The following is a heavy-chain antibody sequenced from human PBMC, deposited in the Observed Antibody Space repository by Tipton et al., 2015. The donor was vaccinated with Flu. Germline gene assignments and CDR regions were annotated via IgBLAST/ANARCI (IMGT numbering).Heavy chain of an antibody. D-gene: IGHD6-13*01. CDR2: VSGSGDNT. J-gene: IGHJ5*02. Sequence: SLRLSCATSGLTLSTFAMSWVRQAPGKGLEWVSVVSGSGDNTDYADSVRGRFTISRDNSKDTVTLQMNSLTSDDTGVYYCARAWAAAGSAWGQGTLVTVS. CDR1: GLTLSTFA. V-gene: IGHV3-23*01. CDR3: ARAWAAAGSA.